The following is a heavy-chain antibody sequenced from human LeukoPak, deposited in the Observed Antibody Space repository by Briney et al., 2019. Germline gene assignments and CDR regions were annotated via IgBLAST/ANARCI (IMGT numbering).Heavy chain of an antibody. CDR2: IYYSGST. J-gene: IGHJ5*02. Sequence: PSETLSLTCAVYGGSFSGYYWSWIRQPPGKGLEWIGYIYYSGSTNYNPSLKSRVTISVDTSKNQFSLKLSSVTAADTAVYYCARGHSSSWYGYNSFDPWGQGTLVTVSS. V-gene: IGHV4-59*08. D-gene: IGHD6-13*01. CDR1: GGSFSGYY. CDR3: ARGHSSSWYGYNSFDP.